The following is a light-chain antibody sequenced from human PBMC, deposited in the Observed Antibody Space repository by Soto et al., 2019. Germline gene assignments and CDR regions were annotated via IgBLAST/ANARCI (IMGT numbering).Light chain of an antibody. CDR3: ISYTSISTLVV. CDR1: SSDVGGYNY. J-gene: IGLJ2*01. CDR2: EVS. V-gene: IGLV2-14*01. Sequence: QSALTQPASVSGSPGQSITISCTGTSSDVGGYNYVSWYQQHPGKAPKLMIYEVSNRPSGVSNRFSGSKSGNTASLTISGLQAEDEADYYCISYTSISTLVVFGGGTKVTVL.